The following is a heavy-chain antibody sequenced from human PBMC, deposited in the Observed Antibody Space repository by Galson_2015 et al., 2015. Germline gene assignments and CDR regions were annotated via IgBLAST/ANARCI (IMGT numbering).Heavy chain of an antibody. Sequence: SLRLSCAASGFTFSRYGMHWVRQAPGKGLEYVSGISSNGGSTYNADSVKGRFTISRDNSKNTLYLQMSSLRAEDTAVYYCVKEYDIDTWGQGTLVTVSS. CDR1: GFTFSRYG. J-gene: IGHJ5*02. CDR2: ISSNGGST. D-gene: IGHD3-9*01. V-gene: IGHV3-64D*08. CDR3: VKEYDIDT.